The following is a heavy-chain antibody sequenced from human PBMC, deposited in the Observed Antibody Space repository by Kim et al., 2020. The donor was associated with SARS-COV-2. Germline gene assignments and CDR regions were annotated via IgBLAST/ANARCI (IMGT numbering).Heavy chain of an antibody. J-gene: IGHJ4*01. CDR3: TRVIVGATGPIDY. V-gene: IGHV3-72*01. CDR2: TRNKANSYTT. Sequence: GGSLRLSCAASGFTFSDHYMDWVRQAPGKGLEWVGRTRNKANSYTTEYAASVKGRFTISRDDSKNLLYLQMNSLKTEDTAVYYCTRVIVGATGPIDYWG. D-gene: IGHD1-26*01. CDR1: GFTFSDHY.